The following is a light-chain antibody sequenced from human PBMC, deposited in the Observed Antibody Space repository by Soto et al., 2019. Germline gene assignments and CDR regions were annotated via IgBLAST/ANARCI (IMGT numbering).Light chain of an antibody. J-gene: IGLJ1*01. CDR1: NSDVGGYES. CDR3: SSYTSSSLYV. V-gene: IGLV2-14*01. Sequence: QSALTQPASVSGSPGQSITMSCTGTNSDVGGYESVSWYQQHAGRAPKLIIYDVSNRPSGVSGRVSGSKFGNTASLTISGLQAEDEADYYCSSYTSSSLYVFGTGTKVTVL. CDR2: DVS.